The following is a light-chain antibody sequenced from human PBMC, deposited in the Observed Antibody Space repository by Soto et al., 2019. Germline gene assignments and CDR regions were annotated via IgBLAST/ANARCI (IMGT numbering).Light chain of an antibody. CDR3: QQYGSSPPIT. Sequence: EMVLTQSPGTLSLSPGERATLSCRASQSVSSSYLAWYQQKPGQAPRLLIYGASSRATGIPDRFSGSGSGTDFTLTISRLEPEDFAVYYCQQYGSSPPITFGQGTRREIK. CDR2: GAS. CDR1: QSVSSSY. V-gene: IGKV3-20*01. J-gene: IGKJ5*01.